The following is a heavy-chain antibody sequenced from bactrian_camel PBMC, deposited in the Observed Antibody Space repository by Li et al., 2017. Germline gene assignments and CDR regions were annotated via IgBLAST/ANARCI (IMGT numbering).Heavy chain of an antibody. Sequence: HVQLVESGGGSVQAGGSLRLSCAASGFTFSSYWMYWVRQAPGKGLEWVSAISASGGTTIYADSVKGRFTISRDNAKDTVYLQMNSLKSDDTALYYCATSGVDWSIFEAWGRGTQVTFS. J-gene: IGHJ6*01. CDR1: GFTFSSYW. CDR2: ISASGGTT. D-gene: IGHD5*01. CDR3: ATSGVDWSIFEA. V-gene: IGHV3S1*01.